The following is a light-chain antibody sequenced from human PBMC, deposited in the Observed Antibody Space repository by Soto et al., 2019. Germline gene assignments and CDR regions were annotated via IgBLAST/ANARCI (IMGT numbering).Light chain of an antibody. CDR3: LLYYGGAWV. Sequence: QTVVTQEPSLTVSPGGTVTLTCASSTGAVTSSYYPNWFQQKPGQAPRALIYSIRNKHSWTPARFSGSLLGDKAALTLSGVQPEDEAEYYCLLYYGGAWVFGGGTKLTVL. V-gene: IGLV7-43*01. CDR2: SIR. CDR1: TGAVTSSYY. J-gene: IGLJ3*02.